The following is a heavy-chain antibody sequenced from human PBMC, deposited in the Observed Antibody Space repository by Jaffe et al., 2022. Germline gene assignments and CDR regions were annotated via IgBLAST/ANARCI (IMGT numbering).Heavy chain of an antibody. Sequence: EVQLVESGGGLVQPGGSLRLSCAASGFTFSSYSMNWVRQAPGKGLEWVSYISSSSSTIYYADSVKGRFTISRDNAKNSLYLQMNSLRAEDTAVYYCARVRVVAGSGAWGQGTLVTVSS. CDR2: ISSSSSTI. V-gene: IGHV3-48*01. J-gene: IGHJ5*02. CDR1: GFTFSSYS. CDR3: ARVRVVAGSGA. D-gene: IGHD2-15*01.